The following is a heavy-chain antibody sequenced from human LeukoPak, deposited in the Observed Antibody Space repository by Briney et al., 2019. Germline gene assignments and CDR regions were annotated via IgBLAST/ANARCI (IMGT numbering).Heavy chain of an antibody. V-gene: IGHV3-64*01. CDR3: ARVVGANDPHAFDI. D-gene: IGHD1-26*01. CDR2: ISSNGGST. CDR1: GFTFSSYA. J-gene: IGHJ3*02. Sequence: GGSLRLSCAASGFTFSSYAMHWVCQAPGKGLEYVSAISSNGGSTYYANSVKGRFTISRDNSKNTLYLQMGSLRAEDMAVYYCARVVGANDPHAFDIWGQGTMVTVSS.